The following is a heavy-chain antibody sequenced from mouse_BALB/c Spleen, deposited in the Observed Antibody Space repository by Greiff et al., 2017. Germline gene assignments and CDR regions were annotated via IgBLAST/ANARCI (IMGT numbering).Heavy chain of an antibody. CDR2: IWASGST. V-gene: IGHV2-9*02. J-gene: IGHJ3*01. CDR3: ARDNVNYPAY. D-gene: IGHD2-1*01. CDR1: GFSLTSYG. Sequence: VKLVESGPGLVAPSQSLSITCTVSGFSLTSYGVHWVRQPPGKGLEWLGVIWASGSTNYNSALMSRLSISKDNSKSQVFLKMNSLQTDDTAMYYCARDNVNYPAYWGQGTLVTVSA.